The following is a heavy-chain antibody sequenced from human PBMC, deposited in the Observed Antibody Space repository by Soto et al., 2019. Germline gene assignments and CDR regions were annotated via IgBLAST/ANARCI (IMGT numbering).Heavy chain of an antibody. CDR1: GFTFDDYA. CDR2: ISWNSGSI. D-gene: IGHD2-2*01. V-gene: IGHV3-9*01. CDR3: AKGVTSCYGNQGDGLDA. Sequence: GGSLRLSCAASGFTFDDYAMHWVRQAPGKGLEWVSGISWNSGSIGYADSVKGRFTISRDNAKNSLYLQMNSLRAEDTALYYCAKGVTSCYGNQGDGLDAWGQGTTVNVS. J-gene: IGHJ6*02.